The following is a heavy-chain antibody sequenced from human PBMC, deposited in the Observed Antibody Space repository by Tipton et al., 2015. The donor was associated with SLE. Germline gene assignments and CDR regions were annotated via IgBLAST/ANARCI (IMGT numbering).Heavy chain of an antibody. D-gene: IGHD6-6*01. CDR3: ASEAAQDY. CDR1: GFTLTNYW. Sequence: SLRLSCAASGFTLTNYWMHWVRQVPGEGLVWVSRVSSEGGSTSYADSVKGRFTISRDSAKNTLYLQMNSLRAEDTAVYYCASEAAQDYWGQGTLVTVSS. J-gene: IGHJ4*02. V-gene: IGHV3-74*01. CDR2: VSSEGGST.